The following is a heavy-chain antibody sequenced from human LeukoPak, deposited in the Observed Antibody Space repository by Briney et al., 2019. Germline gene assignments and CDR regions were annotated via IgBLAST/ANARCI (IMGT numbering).Heavy chain of an antibody. J-gene: IGHJ4*02. D-gene: IGHD6-6*01. CDR3: ARSSIAARRTFDY. CDR1: GGTFSSYA. CDR2: IIPIFGTA. Sequence: SVKVSCKASGGTFSSYAISWVRRAPGQGLEWMGGIIPIFGTANYAQKFQGRVTITADESTSTAYMELSSLRSEDTAVYYCARSSIAARRTFDYWGQGTLVTVSS. V-gene: IGHV1-69*13.